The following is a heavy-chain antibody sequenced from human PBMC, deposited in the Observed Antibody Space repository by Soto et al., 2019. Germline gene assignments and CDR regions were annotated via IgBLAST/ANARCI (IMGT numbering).Heavy chain of an antibody. J-gene: IGHJ5*02. V-gene: IGHV3-66*01. D-gene: IGHD3-10*01. CDR3: ARDSTGRVRGVLDGLDP. CDR2: IYSGGST. Sequence: EVQLVESGGGLVQPGGSLRLSCAASGFTVSSNYMSWVRQAPGKGLEWVSVIYSGGSTYYADSVKGRFTISRDNSKNTLYLQMNSLRAEDSAVYYGARDSTGRVRGVLDGLDPWGQGTLVTVSS. CDR1: GFTVSSNY.